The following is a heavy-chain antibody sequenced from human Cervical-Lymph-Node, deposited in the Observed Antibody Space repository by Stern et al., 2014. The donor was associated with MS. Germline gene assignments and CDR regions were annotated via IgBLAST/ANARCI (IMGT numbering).Heavy chain of an antibody. D-gene: IGHD1-1*01. CDR3: ARNRYPTTWFDS. J-gene: IGHJ5*01. V-gene: IGHV4-4*09. CDR1: GGSLTGYY. CDR2: IYHSGTP. Sequence: QVQLQESGPGLVKPSETLSLTCSVSGGSLTGYYCSWIRQSPGQGLEWIGYIYHSGTPQSHPSLKRRLTMSVDTSNNQFSLKLNSVTTEDTAVYYCARNRYPTTWFDSWGQGTLVIVSS.